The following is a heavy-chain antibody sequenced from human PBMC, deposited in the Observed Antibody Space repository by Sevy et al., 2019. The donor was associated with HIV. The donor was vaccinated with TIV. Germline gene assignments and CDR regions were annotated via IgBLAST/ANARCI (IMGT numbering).Heavy chain of an antibody. V-gene: IGHV3-30*02. D-gene: IGHD6-13*01. CDR3: AKSGPMAAAHFYYYGMDV. CDR2: IQYDGSNK. Sequence: GGSLRLSCAASGLTFSSYGMHWVRQAPGKGLEWVAFIQYDGSNKYYADSVKGRFTISRDNSKNTLYLQMNSLRAEDTAVYYCAKSGPMAAAHFYYYGMDVWVQGTTVSVSS. J-gene: IGHJ6*02. CDR1: GLTFSSYG.